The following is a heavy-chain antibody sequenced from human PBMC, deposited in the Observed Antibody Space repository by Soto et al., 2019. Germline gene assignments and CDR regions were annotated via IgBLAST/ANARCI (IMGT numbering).Heavy chain of an antibody. CDR3: ARRSHIVVAPT. CDR2: IYHSGTF. Sequence: SETLSLTCAISGGSVGSVGYTWSWIRQPPGGGLEWIGYIYHSGTFLYNPSLKTRLTVSLDMSKNQFSLMLTSVTAADTAVYYCARRSHIVVAPTWGQGTLVTVSS. V-gene: IGHV4-30-2*01. D-gene: IGHD2-21*01. CDR1: GGSVGSVGYT. J-gene: IGHJ4*02.